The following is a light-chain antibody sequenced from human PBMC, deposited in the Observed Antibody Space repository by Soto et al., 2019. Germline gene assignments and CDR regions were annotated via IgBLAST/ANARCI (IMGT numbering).Light chain of an antibody. CDR1: QSVSSN. Sequence: MVITEPTSAVSGKRVDLGGRCFRASQSVSSNLAWYQQNPGQAPRLLIYGASTRATGIPARFSGSGCGTDFNLTISSLEPEDFAVYYCQQGGSSGTFGQGTRLDIK. CDR3: QQGGSSGT. J-gene: IGKJ5*01. V-gene: IGKV3-15*01. CDR2: GAS.